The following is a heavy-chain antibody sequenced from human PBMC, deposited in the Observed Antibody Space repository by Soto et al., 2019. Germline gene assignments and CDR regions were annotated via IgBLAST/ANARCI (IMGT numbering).Heavy chain of an antibody. Sequence: DVQLLESGGGLVQPGGSLSLACEASGFTFSDHGMSWVRQAPGKGLEWVAAISGSVGSTYYANSVKGRFTISRDNSKNTLFLQMNSLRVEDTAVYYCAKDRTIAARNYDAWGQGALVTVSS. CDR1: GFTFSDHG. V-gene: IGHV3-23*01. CDR2: ISGSVGST. D-gene: IGHD6-6*01. J-gene: IGHJ5*02. CDR3: AKDRTIAARNYDA.